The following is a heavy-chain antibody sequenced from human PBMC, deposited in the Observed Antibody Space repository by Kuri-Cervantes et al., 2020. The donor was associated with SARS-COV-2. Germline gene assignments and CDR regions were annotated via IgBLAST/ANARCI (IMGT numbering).Heavy chain of an antibody. V-gene: IGHV1-8*01. CDR1: GYTFTSYD. D-gene: IGHD3-10*01. CDR3: ATDTYYYGSGSFNY. J-gene: IGHJ4*02. CDR2: MDPNSGNT. Sequence: ASVKVSCKASGYTFTSYDINWVRQATGQGLEWMGWMDPNSGNTGYAQKFQGRVTMTRNTSISTAYMELSSLRSEDTAVYYCATDTYYYGSGSFNYWGQGTLVTVSS.